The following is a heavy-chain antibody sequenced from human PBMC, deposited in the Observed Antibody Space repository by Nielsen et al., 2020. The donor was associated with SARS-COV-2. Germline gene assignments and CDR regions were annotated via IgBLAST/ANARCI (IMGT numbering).Heavy chain of an antibody. CDR3: AKEGWFCSSTSCYVGGMDV. V-gene: IGHV3-9*01. CDR1: GFTFDDYA. J-gene: IGHJ6*02. CDR2: ISWNSGSI. D-gene: IGHD2-2*01. Sequence: SLKISCAASGFTFDDYAMHWVRQAPGKGLEWVSGISWNSGSIGYADSVKGRFTISRDNAKNSLYLQMNSLRAEDTALYYCAKEGWFCSSTSCYVGGMDVWGQGTTVTVSS.